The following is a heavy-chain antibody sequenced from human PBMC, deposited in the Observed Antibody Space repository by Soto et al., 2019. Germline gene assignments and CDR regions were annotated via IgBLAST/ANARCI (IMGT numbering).Heavy chain of an antibody. CDR1: GYTFTSYG. CDR2: ISAYNGNT. D-gene: IGHD2-2*01. J-gene: IGHJ4*02. V-gene: IGHV1-18*01. Sequence: ASVKVSCKASGYTFTSYGISWVRQAPGQGLEWMGWISAYNGNTNYAQKLQGRVTTTKDTSTSTAYMELRSLRSDDTAVYYCARQGYCSSTSCYFFDYWGQGTLVTVSS. CDR3: ARQGYCSSTSCYFFDY.